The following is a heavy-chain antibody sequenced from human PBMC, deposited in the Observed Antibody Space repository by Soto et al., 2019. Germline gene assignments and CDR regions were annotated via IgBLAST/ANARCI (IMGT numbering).Heavy chain of an antibody. Sequence: SVKVSCKVSGYTLTELSMHWVRQAPGRGLEWMGGFDPEDGETIYAQKFQGRVTMTEDTSTDTAYMELSSLRSEDTAVYYCATEALDYGDDAFDIWGQGTMVTVS. CDR1: GYTLTELS. V-gene: IGHV1-24*01. J-gene: IGHJ3*02. CDR3: ATEALDYGDDAFDI. CDR2: FDPEDGET. D-gene: IGHD4-17*01.